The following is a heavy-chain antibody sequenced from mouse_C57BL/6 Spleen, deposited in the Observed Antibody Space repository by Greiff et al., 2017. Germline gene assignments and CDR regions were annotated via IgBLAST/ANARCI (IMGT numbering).Heavy chain of an antibody. Sequence: QVQLKESGAELVRPGASVKLSCKASGYTFTDYYINWVKQRPGQGLEWIARIYPGSGNTYYNEKFKGKATLTAEKSSSNAYMQLSSLTSEDAAVYFCAREIGFAYWGQGTLVTVSA. CDR1: GYTFTDYY. CDR2: IYPGSGNT. CDR3: AREIGFAY. V-gene: IGHV1-76*01. J-gene: IGHJ3*01.